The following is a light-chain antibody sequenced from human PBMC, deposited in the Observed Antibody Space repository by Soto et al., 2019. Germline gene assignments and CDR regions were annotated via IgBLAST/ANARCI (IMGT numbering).Light chain of an antibody. Sequence: EIVLTQSPATLSLSSGEGATLSCRASQNIDNYLAWYQQKPGQAPRLLIYDATNRAAGIPARFTGSGSGIDFTLTISSLAPEDFAVYYCQQRRSWPLTFGQGTKVDIK. CDR3: QQRRSWPLT. CDR1: QNIDNY. V-gene: IGKV3-11*01. CDR2: DAT. J-gene: IGKJ1*01.